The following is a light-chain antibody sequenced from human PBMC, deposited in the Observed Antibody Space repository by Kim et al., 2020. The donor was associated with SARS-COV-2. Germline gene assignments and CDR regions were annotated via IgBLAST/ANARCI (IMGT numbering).Light chain of an antibody. CDR2: RTS. Sequence: LSPGERATLSCRASQSVGSNFLVWYQQKPGQAPRLLIYRTSNRATGIPDRFSGSGSGTDFTLTISRLKPEDFAVYYCQQYGSSLLTFGGGTKVEI. V-gene: IGKV3-20*01. CDR1: QSVGSNF. CDR3: QQYGSSLLT. J-gene: IGKJ4*01.